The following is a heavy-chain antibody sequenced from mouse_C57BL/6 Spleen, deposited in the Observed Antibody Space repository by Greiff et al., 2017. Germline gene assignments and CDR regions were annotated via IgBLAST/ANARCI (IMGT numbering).Heavy chain of an antibody. J-gene: IGHJ1*03. Sequence: EVKLVESGGGLVQPGGSLSLSCAASGFTFTDYYMSWVRQPPGKALEWLGFIRNKANGYTTEYSASVKGRFTISRDNSQSILYLQMNALRAEDSATYYGARYSTVWYFDVWGTGTTVTVSS. CDR3: ARYSTVWYFDV. V-gene: IGHV7-3*01. CDR1: GFTFTDYY. CDR2: IRNKANGYTT. D-gene: IGHD1-1*01.